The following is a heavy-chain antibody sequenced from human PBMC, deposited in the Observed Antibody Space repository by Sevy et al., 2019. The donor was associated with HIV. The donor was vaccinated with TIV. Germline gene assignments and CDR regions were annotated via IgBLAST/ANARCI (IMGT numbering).Heavy chain of an antibody. J-gene: IGHJ5*02. D-gene: IGHD3-22*01. CDR2: ISKDGKSQ. V-gene: IGHV3-30-3*02. CDR3: AKQGYYYDTHSQSVDWFDP. Sequence: GGSLRLSCSAFGFNILPYSLHWVRQTPGKGLQWLAVISKDGKSQEFADFMKGRFSLSRDNSRNTFSLQMSNLRPEDTAVYYCAKQGYYYDTHSQSVDWFDPWGQGTLVTVSS. CDR1: GFNILPYS.